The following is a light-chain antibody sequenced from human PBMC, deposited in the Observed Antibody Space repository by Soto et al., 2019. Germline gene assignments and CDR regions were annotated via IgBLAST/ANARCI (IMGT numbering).Light chain of an antibody. CDR2: EVS. Sequence: QSALTQPPSASGSPGQSVTISCTGTSSDVGGYNYVSWYQQHPGKAPKLMIYEVSKRPSGVPDRFSGSKSGNTASLTVSGLQAEDEADYYCSSYAVNNNLGVFGRGTKVTVL. CDR1: SSDVGGYNY. J-gene: IGLJ2*01. V-gene: IGLV2-8*01. CDR3: SSYAVNNNLGV.